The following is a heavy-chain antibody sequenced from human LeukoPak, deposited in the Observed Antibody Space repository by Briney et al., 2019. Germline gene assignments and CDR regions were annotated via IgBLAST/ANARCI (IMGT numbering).Heavy chain of an antibody. Sequence: GGSLRLSCAASGFTFSSYWMAWVRQTPGKGLEWVANIKHDASEKYYVDSVKGRFTISRDDAKNSLFLQMNSPRTEDTALYYCAGASYYYDTTGLGAVDIWGQGTMVTVSS. D-gene: IGHD3-22*01. CDR3: AGASYYYDTTGLGAVDI. CDR1: GFTFSSYW. J-gene: IGHJ3*02. V-gene: IGHV3-7*03. CDR2: IKHDASEK.